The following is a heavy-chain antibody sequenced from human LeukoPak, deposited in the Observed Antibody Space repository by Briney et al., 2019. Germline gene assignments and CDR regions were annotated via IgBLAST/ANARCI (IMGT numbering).Heavy chain of an antibody. CDR1: GGSISSDNYY. Sequence: SETPSLTCTVSGGSISSDNYYWGWIRQPPGKGLEWIGNIYYSGNTYYNPSLKSRVTMSVDTSKNQFSLKLSSVTAADTAVYYCARLRYGSSGYYGSNYYYYMDVWGKGTTVTVSS. CDR2: IYYSGNT. D-gene: IGHD3-22*01. V-gene: IGHV4-39*01. CDR3: ARLRYGSSGYYGSNYYYYMDV. J-gene: IGHJ6*03.